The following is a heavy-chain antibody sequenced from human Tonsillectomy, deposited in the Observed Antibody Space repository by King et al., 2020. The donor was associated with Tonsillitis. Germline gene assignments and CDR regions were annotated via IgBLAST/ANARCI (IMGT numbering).Heavy chain of an antibody. V-gene: IGHV3-48*04. D-gene: IGHD2-15*01. J-gene: IGHJ6*02. CDR1: GFTFSRFS. CDR2: ISSSSRTI. CDR3: ATEILGYCSGGSCYDGMDV. Sequence: VQLVESGGGLVQPGGSLRLSCAASGFTFSRFSMNWVRQAPGKGLEWVSYISSSSRTIYYADSVKGRFTISRDNAKNSLYLQMNNLRAEDTAVYYCATEILGYCSGGSCYDGMDVWGQGTTVTVSS.